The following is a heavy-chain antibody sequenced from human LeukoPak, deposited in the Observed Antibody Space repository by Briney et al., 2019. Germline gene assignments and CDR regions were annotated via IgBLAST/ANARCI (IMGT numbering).Heavy chain of an antibody. CDR3: ARGYSIEMATIGDAFDI. J-gene: IGHJ3*02. CDR2: IYHSGST. D-gene: IGHD5-24*01. Sequence: KPSETLSLTCAVYGGSFSGYYWSWIRQPPGKGLEWIGEIYHSGSTNYNPSLKSRVTISVDKSKNQFSLKLSSVTAADTAVYYCARGYSIEMATIGDAFDIWGQGTMVTVSS. V-gene: IGHV4-34*01. CDR1: GGSFSGYY.